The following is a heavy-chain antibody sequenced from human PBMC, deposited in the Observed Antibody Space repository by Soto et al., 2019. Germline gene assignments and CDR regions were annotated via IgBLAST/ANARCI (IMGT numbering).Heavy chain of an antibody. J-gene: IGHJ3*02. V-gene: IGHV4-39*01. D-gene: IGHD6-13*01. CDR1: GGSISSSSYY. CDR2: IYYSGST. CDR3: ARLDSSWYVDGAFDI. Sequence: QLQLQESGPGLVKPSETLSLTCTVSGGSISSSSYYWGWIRQPPGKGLEWIGSIYYSGSTYYNPSLKSRVTRSVDTSKNPFPLKLSSAAAADTAVYYCARLDSSWYVDGAFDIWGQGTMVTVSS.